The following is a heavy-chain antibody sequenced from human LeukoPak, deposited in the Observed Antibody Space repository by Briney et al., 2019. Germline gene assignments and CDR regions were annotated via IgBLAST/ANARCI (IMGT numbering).Heavy chain of an antibody. CDR1: GFTFSSYG. Sequence: GGSLRLSCAASGFTFSSYGMHWVRQAPGKGLEWVAVISYDGSNKYYADSVKGRFTISRDNSKNTLYLQMNSLRSEDTAVYYCARGGAESSLISQYWGQGTLVTVSS. J-gene: IGHJ4*02. CDR3: ARGGAESSLISQY. D-gene: IGHD3-22*01. CDR2: ISYDGSNK. V-gene: IGHV3-30*03.